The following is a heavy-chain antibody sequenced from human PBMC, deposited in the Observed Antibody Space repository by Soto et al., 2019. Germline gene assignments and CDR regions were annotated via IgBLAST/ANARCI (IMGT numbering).Heavy chain of an antibody. CDR3: STVTTPGY. J-gene: IGHJ4*02. CDR1: GDGFSIYA. Sequence: SLTGYCKSAGDGFSIYAGSWVRQAPGQGLEWMGGIIPIFGTANYAQKFQGRVTITADKSTSTAYMELSSLRSEDTAVYYCSTVTTPGYRGQGTLVPVSS. D-gene: IGHD4-4*01. CDR2: IIPIFGTA. V-gene: IGHV1-69*06.